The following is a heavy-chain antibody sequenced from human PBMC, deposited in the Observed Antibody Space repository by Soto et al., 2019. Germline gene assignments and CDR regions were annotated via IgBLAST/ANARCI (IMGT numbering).Heavy chain of an antibody. J-gene: IGHJ4*02. V-gene: IGHV3-23*01. Sequence: EVQLLESGGGLVQPGGSLRLSCAASGFTFSNYAMSWVRQAPGKGLEWVSGIGVRATSAYYADSVKGRFAISRDKSYNTLFLQLNSLRAEDTAVYYCAKSRYSDSSGDFYDFWGQGTLVSVSS. CDR2: IGVRATSA. CDR3: AKSRYSDSSGDFYDF. D-gene: IGHD3-22*01. CDR1: GFTFSNYA.